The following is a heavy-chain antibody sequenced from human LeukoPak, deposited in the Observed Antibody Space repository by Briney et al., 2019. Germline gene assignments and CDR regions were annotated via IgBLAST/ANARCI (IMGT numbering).Heavy chain of an antibody. D-gene: IGHD3-10*01. CDR1: GGSISSGDYY. V-gene: IGHV4-30-4*08. CDR3: AYGSGSNWFDP. CDR2: IYYSGST. Sequence: SQTLSLTCTVSGGSISSGDYYWSWIRQPPGKGLEWIGYIYYSGSTCYNPSLKSRVTISVDTSKNQFSLKLSSVTAADTAVYYCAYGSGSNWFDPWGQGTLVTVSS. J-gene: IGHJ5*02.